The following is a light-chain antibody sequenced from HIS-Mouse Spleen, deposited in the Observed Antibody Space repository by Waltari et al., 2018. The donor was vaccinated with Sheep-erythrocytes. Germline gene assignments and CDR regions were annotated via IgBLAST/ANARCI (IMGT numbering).Light chain of an antibody. J-gene: IGLJ1*01. CDR2: DVS. CDR3: CSYAGSYNHV. CDR1: SSDVGGYNY. V-gene: IGLV2-11*02. Sequence: QSALTQPRSVSGSPGQSVTISCTGTSSDVGGYNYVSWYQQHPGKAPKLMIYDVSKRPSGVPDLFSGSKSDNTASLTISGLRAENEADYYCCSYAGSYNHVFATGTKVTVL.